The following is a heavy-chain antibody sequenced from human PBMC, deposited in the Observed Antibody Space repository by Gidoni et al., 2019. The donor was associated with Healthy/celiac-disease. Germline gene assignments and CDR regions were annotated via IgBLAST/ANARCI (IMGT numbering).Heavy chain of an antibody. V-gene: IGHV1-69*01. CDR3: AREYSSSLAWFDP. CDR2: IIPIFGTA. D-gene: IGHD6-6*01. CDR1: GGTFSSYA. Sequence: QVQLVQSGAEVKKPGSSVKLSCKASGGTFSSYAISWVRQAPGQGLEWMGGIIPIFGTANYAQKFQGRVTITADESTSTAYMELRSLRAEETAVYYCAREYSSSLAWFDPWGQGTLVTVSS. J-gene: IGHJ5*02.